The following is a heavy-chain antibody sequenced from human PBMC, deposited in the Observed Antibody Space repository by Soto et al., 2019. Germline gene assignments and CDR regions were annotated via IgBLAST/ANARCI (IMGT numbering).Heavy chain of an antibody. J-gene: IGHJ5*02. D-gene: IGHD1-26*01. CDR3: ASIVGGTHDR. CDR2: IHHSGST. V-gene: IGHV4-4*02. Sequence: QEQLQESGPGLVKPSGTLSLTCAVSGGSISSSNWWSWVRQPPGKGLEWIGEIHHSGSTNYNPSLQSRVTISVHKSKNRSSLRLSSAPAADTAVYYCASIVGGTHDRWGPGALVTVSS. CDR1: GGSISSSNW.